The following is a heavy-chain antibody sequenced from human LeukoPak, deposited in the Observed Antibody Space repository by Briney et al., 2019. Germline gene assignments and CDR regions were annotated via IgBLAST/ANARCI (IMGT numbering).Heavy chain of an antibody. CDR3: ARVTCGGDCRAHYYYYYMDV. Sequence: SETLSLTCTVSGGSISSYYWSWIRQPPGKGLEWVGYIYYSWCTSYNPSLKSRVTISVDTSKIQFSLKLSSVTAADTAVYYCARVTCGGDCRAHYYYYYMDVWGKGTTVTISS. V-gene: IGHV4-59*08. CDR2: IYYSWCT. CDR1: GGSISSYY. J-gene: IGHJ6*03. D-gene: IGHD2-21*02.